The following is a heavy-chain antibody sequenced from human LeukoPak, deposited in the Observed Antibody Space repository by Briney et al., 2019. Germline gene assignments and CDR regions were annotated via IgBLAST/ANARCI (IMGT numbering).Heavy chain of an antibody. V-gene: IGHV1-69*13. CDR1: GGTFSSYA. Sequence: SVKVSCKASGGTFSSYAISWVRQAPGQGLEWMGGIIPIFGTANYAQKFQGRVTITADESTSTAYMELSSLRSEDTAVYYCARDSAANRFGELLPNWFDPWGQGTLVTVSS. CDR3: ARDSAANRFGELLPNWFDP. D-gene: IGHD3-10*01. J-gene: IGHJ5*02. CDR2: IIPIFGTA.